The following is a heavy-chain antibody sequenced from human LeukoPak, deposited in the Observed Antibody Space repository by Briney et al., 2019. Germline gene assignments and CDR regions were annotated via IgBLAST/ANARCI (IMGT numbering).Heavy chain of an antibody. CDR2: VDPEDGET. CDR3: ASNRIEFDP. CDR1: GYTFTDYY. J-gene: IGHJ5*02. Sequence: ASVKVSCKASGYTFTDYYMHWVQQAPGKGLEWMGCVDPEDGETIYAEKFQGRVTMTADTSTDTAYMELSSLRSEDTAVYYCASNRIEFDPWGQGTLVTVSS. D-gene: IGHD1-14*01. V-gene: IGHV1-69-2*01.